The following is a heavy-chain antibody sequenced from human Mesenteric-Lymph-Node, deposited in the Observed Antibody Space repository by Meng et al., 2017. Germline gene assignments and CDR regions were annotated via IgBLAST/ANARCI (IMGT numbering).Heavy chain of an antibody. Sequence: GGSLRLSCTASGFRLGDYALSWVRQAAGRGLEWLGIVRSRGNGGTAEYAATAKDRFTISRDDSKSIAYLQMNSLKTEDTAVYYCVRAGGAYYNDWYLDSYYGMDVWGQGTTVTVSS. J-gene: IGHJ6*02. CDR2: VRSRGNGGTA. CDR3: VRAGGAYYNDWYLDSYYGMDV. CDR1: GFRLGDYA. D-gene: IGHD3-22*01. V-gene: IGHV3-49*04.